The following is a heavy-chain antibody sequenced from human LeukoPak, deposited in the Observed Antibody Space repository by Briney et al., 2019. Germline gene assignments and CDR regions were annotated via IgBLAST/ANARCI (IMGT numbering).Heavy chain of an antibody. CDR3: ARGGTKPNFDY. Sequence: SETLSLTCTVSGGSISSGGYYWSWIRQHPGRGLEWIGYIYYSGSTYYNPSLKSLVTISVDTSKNQFSLKLSSVTAADTAVYYCARGGTKPNFDYWGQGTLVTVSS. D-gene: IGHD1-26*01. V-gene: IGHV4-31*01. CDR1: GGSISSGGYY. J-gene: IGHJ4*02. CDR2: IYYSGST.